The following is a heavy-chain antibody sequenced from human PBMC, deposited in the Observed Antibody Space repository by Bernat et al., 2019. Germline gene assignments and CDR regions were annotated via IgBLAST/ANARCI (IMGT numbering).Heavy chain of an antibody. Sequence: EVQLVESGGGLVKPGGSLRLSCAASGFTFSSYSMNWVRQAPGKGLEWVSSISSSSSYIYYADSVKGRFTISRDNAKNSLYLQMNSLRAEDTAVYYCATAQWEGAFDIWGQGTIVTVSS. J-gene: IGHJ3*02. CDR3: ATAQWEGAFDI. CDR1: GFTFSSYS. CDR2: ISSSSSYI. D-gene: IGHD1-26*01. V-gene: IGHV3-21*01.